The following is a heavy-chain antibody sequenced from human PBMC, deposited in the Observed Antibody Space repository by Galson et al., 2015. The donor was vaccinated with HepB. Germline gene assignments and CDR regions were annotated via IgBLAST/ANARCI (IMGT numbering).Heavy chain of an antibody. Sequence: SCKASGGTSSSHTISWVRQAPGQGLEWMGGIIPIFGSGNYAQKFQGRVTITADKSKSTTYMELSSLRSEDTAVYYCARQYDTSGYYAYWGQGTLVTVSS. CDR3: ARQYDTSGYYAY. CDR1: GGTSSSHT. V-gene: IGHV1-69*06. J-gene: IGHJ4*02. D-gene: IGHD3-22*01. CDR2: IIPIFGSG.